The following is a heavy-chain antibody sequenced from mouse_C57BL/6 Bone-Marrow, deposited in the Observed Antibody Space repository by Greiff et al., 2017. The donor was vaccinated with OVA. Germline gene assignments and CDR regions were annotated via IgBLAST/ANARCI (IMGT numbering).Heavy chain of an antibody. Sequence: VQLQQSGPELVKPGDSVKISCKASGYSFTGYFMNWVMQSHGKSLEWIGRINPYNGATFYNQTFKGKATLTVDKSSSTANMELRSLTSEASAVYDCARPFWPLGGSSDWYFDVWGTGTTVTVSS. V-gene: IGHV1-20*01. CDR2: INPYNGAT. D-gene: IGHD1-1*01. CDR3: ARPFWPLGGSSDWYFDV. CDR1: GYSFTGYF. J-gene: IGHJ1*03.